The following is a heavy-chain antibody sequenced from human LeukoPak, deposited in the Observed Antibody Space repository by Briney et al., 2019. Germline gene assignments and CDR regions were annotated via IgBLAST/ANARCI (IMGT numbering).Heavy chain of an antibody. Sequence: GGSLRLSXAASGFTFSSCGFNWVRQAPGKGLEWVSSIGPTGTDRYYADSVRGRFTISRDNAKNSMYLQMDSLRDEDTAVYYCATETIGRHYDYWGQGTLLTVSS. V-gene: IGHV3-21*01. CDR3: ATETIGRHYDY. D-gene: IGHD1-14*01. J-gene: IGHJ4*02. CDR1: GFTFSSCG. CDR2: IGPTGTDR.